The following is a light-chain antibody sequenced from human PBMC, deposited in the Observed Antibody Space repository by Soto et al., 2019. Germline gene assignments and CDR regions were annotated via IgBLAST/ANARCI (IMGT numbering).Light chain of an antibody. CDR3: QQRSNWPIT. CDR2: DAS. Sequence: ENVLSQSPGTLSLSAGERATLSCRASQSVSSDLAWYQQKPGQAPRLLIYDASRRATGIPARFSGSGSGTDFTLTISSPEPEDFAVYYCQQRSNWPITFGQGTRLEI. J-gene: IGKJ5*01. V-gene: IGKV3-11*01. CDR1: QSVSSD.